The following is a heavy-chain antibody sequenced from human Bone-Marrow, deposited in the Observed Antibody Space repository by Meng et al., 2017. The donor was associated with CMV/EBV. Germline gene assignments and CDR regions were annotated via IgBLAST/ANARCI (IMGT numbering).Heavy chain of an antibody. D-gene: IGHD3-3*01. CDR2: INPNSGGT. V-gene: IGHV1-2*02. Sequence: ASVKVSCKASGYTFATSGISWVRQAPGQGLEWMGWINPNSGGTNYAQKFQGRVTMTRDTSISTAYMELSRLRSDDTAVYYCARCRFFDYYYGMDVWGQGTTVTVSS. CDR3: ARCRFFDYYYGMDV. J-gene: IGHJ6*02. CDR1: GYTFATSG.